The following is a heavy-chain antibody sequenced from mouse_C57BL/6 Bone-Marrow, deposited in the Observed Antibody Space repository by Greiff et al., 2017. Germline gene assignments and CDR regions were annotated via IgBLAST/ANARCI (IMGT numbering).Heavy chain of an antibody. CDR3: ARDYGSSYWYFDV. V-gene: IGHV1-85*01. D-gene: IGHD1-1*01. CDR2: IYPRDGST. J-gene: IGHJ1*03. Sequence: VQLVESGPELVKPGASVKLSCKASGYTFTSYDINWVKQRPGQGLEWIGWIYPRDGSTKYNEKFKGKATLTVDTSSSTAYMELHSLTSEYSAVYFCARDYGSSYWYFDVWGTGTTVTVSS. CDR1: GYTFTSYD.